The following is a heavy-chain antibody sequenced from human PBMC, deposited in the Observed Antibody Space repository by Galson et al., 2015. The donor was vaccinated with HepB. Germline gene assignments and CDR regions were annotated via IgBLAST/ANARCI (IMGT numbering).Heavy chain of an antibody. D-gene: IGHD2-15*01. Sequence: CAISGDSVSSNSAAWNWIRQSPSRGLEWLGRTYYRSRWYNDYAESARSRITINPDTSRNQFSLQLKSVTPEDTAVYYCASVVGTIYYYGMDVWGQGTTVIVS. CDR1: GDSVSSNSAA. V-gene: IGHV6-1*01. J-gene: IGHJ6*02. CDR3: ASVVGTIYYYGMDV. CDR2: TYYRSRWYN.